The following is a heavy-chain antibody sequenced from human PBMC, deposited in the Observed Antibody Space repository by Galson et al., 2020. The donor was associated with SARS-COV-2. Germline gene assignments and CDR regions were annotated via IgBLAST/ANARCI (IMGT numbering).Heavy chain of an antibody. Sequence: SETLSLTCTVSGGSISIGGYYWSWIRQHPGKGLEWIGYIYYSGSTYYNPSLKSRVTISVDTSKNQFSLKLSSVTAADTAVYYCARAPYYYDSSAYLIHNFDYWGQGTLVTVSS. CDR1: GGSISIGGYY. CDR2: IYYSGST. V-gene: IGHV4-31*03. CDR3: ARAPYYYDSSAYLIHNFDY. D-gene: IGHD3-22*01. J-gene: IGHJ4*02.